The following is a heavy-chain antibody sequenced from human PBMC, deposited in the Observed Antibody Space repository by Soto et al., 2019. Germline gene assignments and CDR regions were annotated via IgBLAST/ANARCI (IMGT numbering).Heavy chain of an antibody. D-gene: IGHD6-13*01. Sequence: QVQLVESGGGVVQPGRSLRLSCAASGFTFSSYGMHWVRQAPGKGLEWVAVISYDGSNKYYADSVKGRFTISRDNSKNTLYLQMNSLRAEDTAVYYCAKDLVFGQQLVRAYFDYWGREPWSPSPQ. CDR2: ISYDGSNK. CDR3: AKDLVFGQQLVRAYFDY. CDR1: GFTFSSYG. J-gene: IGHJ4*02. V-gene: IGHV3-30*18.